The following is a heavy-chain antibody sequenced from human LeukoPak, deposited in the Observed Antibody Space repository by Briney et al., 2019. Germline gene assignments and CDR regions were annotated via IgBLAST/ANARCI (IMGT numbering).Heavy chain of an antibody. D-gene: IGHD3-3*01. CDR2: ISSRSSYI. V-gene: IGHV3-21*01. Sequence: GGSLRLSCAASGFTFSSYSMNWVRQAPGKGLEWVSSISSRSSYIYYADSVKGRFTISRDNAKNSLYLQMNSLRAEDTAVYYCAGYDFWSGYFDYWGQGTLVTVSS. CDR1: GFTFSSYS. J-gene: IGHJ4*02. CDR3: AGYDFWSGYFDY.